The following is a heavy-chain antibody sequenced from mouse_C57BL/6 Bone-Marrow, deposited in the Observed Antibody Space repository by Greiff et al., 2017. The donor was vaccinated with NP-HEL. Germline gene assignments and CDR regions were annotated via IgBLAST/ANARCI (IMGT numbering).Heavy chain of an antibody. Sequence: EVHLVESGGDLVKPGGSLKLSCAASGFTFSSYGMSWVRQTPDKRLEWVATISSGGSYTYYPDSVKGRFTIARDNAKNTLYLQRSSLKSEDTAMYYCARLGVYYGSSSYAMDYGGQGTSVTVSS. CDR1: GFTFSSYG. CDR3: ARLGVYYGSSSYAMDY. D-gene: IGHD1-1*01. CDR2: ISSGGSYT. V-gene: IGHV5-6*01. J-gene: IGHJ4*01.